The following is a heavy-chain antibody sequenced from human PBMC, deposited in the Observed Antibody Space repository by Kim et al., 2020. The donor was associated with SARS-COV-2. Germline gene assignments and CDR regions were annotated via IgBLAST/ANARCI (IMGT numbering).Heavy chain of an antibody. CDR2: ISSSSSTI. D-gene: IGHD4-17*01. J-gene: IGHJ4*02. V-gene: IGHV3-48*04. Sequence: GGSLRLSCAAAGFTFSGYSMNWVRQAPGKGREWVSYISSSSSTIYYADSVKGRFTISRDNAKNSLYLQMNILRAEDAAVYYCARSRRSRYGDYLFFDYWGQGTLVTVSS. CDR3: ARSRRSRYGDYLFFDY. CDR1: GFTFSGYS.